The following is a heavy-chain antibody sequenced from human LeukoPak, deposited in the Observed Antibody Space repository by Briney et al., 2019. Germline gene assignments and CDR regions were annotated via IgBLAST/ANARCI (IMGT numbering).Heavy chain of an antibody. D-gene: IGHD6-19*01. CDR1: GFTFTSYW. CDR2: IKQDGSEK. J-gene: IGHJ4*02. CDR3: AKDLLGQWPTVFDY. V-gene: IGHV3-7*01. Sequence: GGSLRLSCAASGFTFTSYWMTWVRQAPGKGLEWVANIKQDGSEKYYVDSVKGRFTISRDNAYNSLYLQTNSLRAEDTAVYYCAKDLLGQWPTVFDYWGQGTLVTVSS.